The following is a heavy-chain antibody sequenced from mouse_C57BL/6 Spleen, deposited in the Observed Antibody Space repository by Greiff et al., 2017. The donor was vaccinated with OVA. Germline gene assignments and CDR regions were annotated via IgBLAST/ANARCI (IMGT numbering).Heavy chain of an antibody. Sequence: VQLKESGAELVKPGASVKISCKASGYAFSSYWMNWVKQRPGKGLEWIGQIYPGDGDTNYNGKFKGKATLTADKSSSTAYMQLSSLTSEDSAVYFCARSEGNYDPDYWGQGTTLTVSS. J-gene: IGHJ2*01. CDR3: ARSEGNYDPDY. D-gene: IGHD2-1*01. CDR1: GYAFSSYW. CDR2: IYPGDGDT. V-gene: IGHV1-80*01.